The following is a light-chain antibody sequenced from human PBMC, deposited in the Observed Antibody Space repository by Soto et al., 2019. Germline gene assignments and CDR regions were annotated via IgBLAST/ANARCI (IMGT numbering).Light chain of an antibody. J-gene: IGLJ1*01. CDR3: SSYAGTSFF. V-gene: IGLV2-8*01. CDR2: EVS. CDR1: SSDVGGYNF. Sequence: QSALTQPPSASGSPGQSVTISCTGTSSDVGGYNFVSWYQQHPGKAPKLMIYEVSKRPSGVPDRFSGSKSGNTASLTVSGLQAEDDADYYCSSYAGTSFFFGTGTKLTVL.